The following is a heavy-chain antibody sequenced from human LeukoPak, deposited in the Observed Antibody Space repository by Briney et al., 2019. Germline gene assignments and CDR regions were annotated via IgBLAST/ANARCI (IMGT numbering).Heavy chain of an antibody. D-gene: IGHD4/OR15-4a*01. CDR1: GYNFTDYW. J-gene: IGHJ4*02. CDR2: IYPGDSDT. V-gene: IGHV5-51*01. CDR3: ARHIGLTTRYFDY. Sequence: GESLQISCQGSGYNFTDYWIGWVRQLPGKGLEWMGMIYPGDSDTRYSPSFQGHVTISADKSITTAYLQWSSLKASDTAMYYCARHIGLTTRYFDYWGQGTLVTVSS.